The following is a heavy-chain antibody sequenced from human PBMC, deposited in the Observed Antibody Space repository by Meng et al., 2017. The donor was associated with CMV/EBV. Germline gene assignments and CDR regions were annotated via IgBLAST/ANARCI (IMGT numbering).Heavy chain of an antibody. CDR1: GFTFSSYS. V-gene: IGHV3-48*04. Sequence: GGSLRLSCAASGFTFSSYSMNWVRQAPGKGLEWVSYISSSSSTIYYADSVEGRFTISRDNAKNSLYLQMNSLRAEDTAVYYCARAGTIYCSSTSCYTGFWSGNYYYGMDVWGQGTTVTVSS. J-gene: IGHJ6*02. CDR2: ISSSSSTI. D-gene: IGHD2-2*02. CDR3: ARAGTIYCSSTSCYTGFWSGNYYYGMDV.